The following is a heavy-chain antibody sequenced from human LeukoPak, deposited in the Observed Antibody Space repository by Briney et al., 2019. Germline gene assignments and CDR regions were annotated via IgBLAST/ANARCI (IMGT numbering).Heavy chain of an antibody. CDR3: ARTWHYYDSSGYYSWFDP. CDR2: ISSSSSYI. Sequence: GGSLRLSCAASGFTFSSYSMNWVRQAPGKGLEWVSSISSSSSYIYYADSVKGRFTISRDNAKNSLYLQMNSLRAEDTAVYYCARTWHYYDSSGYYSWFDPWGQGTLVTVSS. CDR1: GFTFSSYS. V-gene: IGHV3-21*01. J-gene: IGHJ5*02. D-gene: IGHD3-22*01.